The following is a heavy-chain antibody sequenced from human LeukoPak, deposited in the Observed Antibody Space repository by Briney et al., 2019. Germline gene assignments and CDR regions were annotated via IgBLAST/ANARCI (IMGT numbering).Heavy chain of an antibody. CDR3: ARGRIWDIVVVPAAPFDY. J-gene: IGHJ4*02. CDR1: GGSISSNSYY. CDR2: IYYSGST. D-gene: IGHD2-2*01. V-gene: IGHV4-39*01. Sequence: PSETLSLTCAVSGGSISSNSYYWGWIRQPPGKGLEGLGGIYYSGSTYYNPSLKSRVTISVDTSKNQFSLKLSSVTAADTAVYYCARGRIWDIVVVPAAPFDYWGQGTLVTVSS.